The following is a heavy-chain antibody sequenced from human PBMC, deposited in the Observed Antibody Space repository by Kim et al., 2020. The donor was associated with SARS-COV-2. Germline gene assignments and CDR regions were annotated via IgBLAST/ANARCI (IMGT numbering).Heavy chain of an antibody. CDR2: ISGFNGRT. CDR3: VRDHYGGNAGEGQNFDI. Sequence: ASVKVSCKTSGYMFSSYGISWVRQTPGQGLEWMGWISGFNGRTTYAQKVQGRITMTTDTSTSTAYMDLRSLRSDDTGVYYCVRDHYGGNAGEGQNFDIWGQGTVVTVSS. D-gene: IGHD2-21*01. V-gene: IGHV1-18*01. J-gene: IGHJ3*02. CDR1: GYMFSSYG.